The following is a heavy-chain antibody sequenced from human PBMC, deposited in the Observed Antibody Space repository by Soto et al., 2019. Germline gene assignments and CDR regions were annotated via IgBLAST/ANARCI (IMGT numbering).Heavy chain of an antibody. CDR3: ARATGEYYYYGMDV. D-gene: IGHD7-27*01. J-gene: IGHJ6*02. V-gene: IGHV1-69*01. Sequence: QVQLVQSGAEVKKPGSSVRVSCKASGGTFSTYGINWVRHAPEEGLEWMGGIIPIFTTANYAQKFQGRVTITADESTSTAYMELSSLRSEDTAIYYCARATGEYYYYGMDVWGQETSVTVS. CDR2: IIPIFTTA. CDR1: GGTFSTYG.